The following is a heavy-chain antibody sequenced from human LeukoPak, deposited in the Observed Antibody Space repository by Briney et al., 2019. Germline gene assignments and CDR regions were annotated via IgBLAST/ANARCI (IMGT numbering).Heavy chain of an antibody. V-gene: IGHV4-4*07. CDR1: GRSISSYY. D-gene: IGHD2-2*01. CDR3: ARGLASIYCSSTSCPHAGFDP. J-gene: IGHJ5*02. Sequence: PSGTLSLTCTVSGRSISSYYWSWIRQPAGKGREWIGRIYTSGSTNYNPSLKSRVTISVDKSKNQFSLKLSSVTAADTAVYYCARGLASIYCSSTSCPHAGFDPWGQGTLVTVSS. CDR2: IYTSGST.